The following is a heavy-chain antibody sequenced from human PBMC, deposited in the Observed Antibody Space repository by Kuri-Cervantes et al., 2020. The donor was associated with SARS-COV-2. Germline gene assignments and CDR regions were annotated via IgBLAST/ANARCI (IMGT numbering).Heavy chain of an antibody. Sequence: GESLKISCAASGFTFSSYWMHWVRQAPGKGLEWVSGISGSGGTTYYADSVKDRFTISRDNSKNTLYLQMNSLRADDTAVYYCAEHYETYHPPQGFDIWGQGTMVTVSS. CDR3: AEHYETYHPPQGFDI. CDR1: GFTFSSYW. CDR2: ISGSGGTT. J-gene: IGHJ3*02. V-gene: IGHV3-23*01. D-gene: IGHD3-16*01.